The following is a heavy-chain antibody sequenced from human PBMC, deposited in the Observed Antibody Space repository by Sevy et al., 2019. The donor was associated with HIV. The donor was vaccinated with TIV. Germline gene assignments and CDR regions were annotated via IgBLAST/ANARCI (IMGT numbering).Heavy chain of an antibody. D-gene: IGHD3-22*01. V-gene: IGHV3-21*01. CDR3: ASWDLYDSSGCYGDY. CDR2: ISSSSSYI. CDR1: GFTFSSYS. J-gene: IGHJ4*02. Sequence: GGSLRLSCAASGFTFSSYSMNWVRQAPGKGLEWVSSISSSSSYIYYAYSVKGRFTISRDNAKNSLYLQMNSLRAEDTAVYYCASWDLYDSSGCYGDYWGQGTLVTVSS.